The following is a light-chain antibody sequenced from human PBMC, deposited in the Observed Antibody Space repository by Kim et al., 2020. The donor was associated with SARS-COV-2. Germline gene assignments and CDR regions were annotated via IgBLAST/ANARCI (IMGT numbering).Light chain of an antibody. Sequence: GDRVTITCRASQDISNYLAWFQLKPGKAPKLLIYAASALQPGVPSRFSGSGSGTDFTLTVTSLQPEDVATYYCQKCDSAPWTFGQGTKVDNQT. CDR2: AAS. CDR1: QDISNY. V-gene: IGKV1-27*01. CDR3: QKCDSAPWT. J-gene: IGKJ1*01.